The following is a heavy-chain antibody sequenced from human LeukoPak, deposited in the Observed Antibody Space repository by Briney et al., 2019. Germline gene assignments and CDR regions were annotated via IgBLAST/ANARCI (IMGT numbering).Heavy chain of an antibody. D-gene: IGHD6-13*01. V-gene: IGHV3-7*01. J-gene: IGHJ4*02. Sequence: GGSLRLSCAASGFIFSNYWMNWIRQAPGKGLEWVANIKQDGSEKYYVDSVKGRFTISRDNARNSLYLQMNSLRAEDTAVYYCASGRQLGYWGQGTLVTVSS. CDR2: IKQDGSEK. CDR1: GFIFSNYW. CDR3: ASGRQLGY.